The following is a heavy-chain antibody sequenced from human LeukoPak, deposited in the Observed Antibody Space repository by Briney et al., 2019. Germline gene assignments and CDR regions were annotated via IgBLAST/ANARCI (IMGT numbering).Heavy chain of an antibody. V-gene: IGHV4-4*09. CDR1: GGSISSYY. CDR2: IYTSGST. CDR3: ARHVNYYHYMDV. J-gene: IGHJ6*03. Sequence: PSETLSLTCTVSGGSISSYYWSWIRQPPGKGLEWIGYIYTSGSTNYNPSLKSRVTISVDTSKNQFSLKLSSVTAADTAVYYCARHVNYYHYMDVWGKGTTVTVSS.